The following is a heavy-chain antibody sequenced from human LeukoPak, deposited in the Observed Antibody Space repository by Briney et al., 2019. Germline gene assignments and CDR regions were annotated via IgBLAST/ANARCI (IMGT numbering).Heavy chain of an antibody. Sequence: RVSVKVSFKSSAYTFTGYYTHWVRQAPGQGLEWMGWINPNSGYTRYEQKLQGRVTMTTDTSITTAYMELSRLRSDDTSVYYCARDPTFDYCGQGTLLTVSS. V-gene: IGHV1-2*02. CDR3: ARDPTFDY. CDR2: INPNSGYT. J-gene: IGHJ4*02. CDR1: AYTFTGYY.